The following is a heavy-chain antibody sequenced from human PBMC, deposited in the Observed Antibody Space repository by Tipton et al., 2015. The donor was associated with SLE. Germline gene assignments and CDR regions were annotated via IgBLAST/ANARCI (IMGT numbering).Heavy chain of an antibody. CDR2: ISYDGSNK. V-gene: IGHV3-30*04. J-gene: IGHJ6*03. CDR1: GFTFSSYA. Sequence: SLRLSCAASGFTFSSYAMHWVRQAPGKGLEWVAVISYDGSNKYYADSVKGRFTISRDNSKNTLYLQMNSLRAEDTAVYYCARGAIFGAYYYYMDVWGKGTMVTVSS. CDR3: ARGAIFGAYYYYMDV. D-gene: IGHD3-3*01.